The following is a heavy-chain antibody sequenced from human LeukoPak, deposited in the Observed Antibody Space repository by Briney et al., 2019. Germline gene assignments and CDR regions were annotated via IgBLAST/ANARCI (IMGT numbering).Heavy chain of an antibody. CDR1: GYTFTSYY. Sequence: ASVKVSCKATGYTFTSYYMHWVRQAPGQGLEWMGIINPSGGSTSYAQKFQSRVTMTSDMSTSTVYMELSSPRSEDTSVYYCARDLAGYSSGWPPDADWFDPWGQGTLVTVSS. V-gene: IGHV1-46*01. D-gene: IGHD6-19*01. CDR2: INPSGGST. J-gene: IGHJ5*02. CDR3: ARDLAGYSSGWPPDADWFDP.